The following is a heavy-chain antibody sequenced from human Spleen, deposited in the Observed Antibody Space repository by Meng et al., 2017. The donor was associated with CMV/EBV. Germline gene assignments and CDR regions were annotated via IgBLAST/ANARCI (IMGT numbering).Heavy chain of an antibody. CDR1: GFTVSSNY. CDR2: IYSGGST. V-gene: IGHV3-66*02. D-gene: IGHD2-15*01. J-gene: IGHJ6*02. Sequence: GESLKISCAASGFTVSSNYMSWVRQAPGKGLEWVSVIYSGGSTYYADSVKGRFTISRDNSKNTLYLQMNSLRAEDTAVYYCARVVEGLDVWGQGTTVTVSS. CDR3: ARVVEGLDV.